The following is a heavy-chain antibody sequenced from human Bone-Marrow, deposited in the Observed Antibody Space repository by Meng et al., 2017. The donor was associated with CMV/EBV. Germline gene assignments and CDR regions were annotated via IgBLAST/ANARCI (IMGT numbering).Heavy chain of an antibody. CDR3: ARTRGGGELLWFGEPAY. V-gene: IGHV3-74*03. CDR1: GFTFSSSW. J-gene: IGHJ4*02. D-gene: IGHD3-10*01. Sequence: GESLKISCAASGFTFSSSWMHWVRQAPGKGLVWVSHINSDGSDTKYADSVKGRFTISRDNAKNTLYLQMNTLSAEDTALYYCARTRGGGELLWFGEPAYWGQGTLVTVSS. CDR2: INSDGSDT.